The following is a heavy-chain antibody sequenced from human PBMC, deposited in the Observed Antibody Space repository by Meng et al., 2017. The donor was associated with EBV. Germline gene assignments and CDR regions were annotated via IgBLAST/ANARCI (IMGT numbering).Heavy chain of an antibody. V-gene: IGHV4-39*06. CDR2: IYYSGST. D-gene: IGHD3-10*01. Sequence: RLQLRESGLGRVKPSANPSFTCTVSGGSISSSSYYWGWIRQPPGKGLEWIGSIYYSGSTYYNPFLKSRVTISVDTSKNQFSLKLSSVTAADTAVYYCARSSPVRFGELSNWGQGTLVTVSS. J-gene: IGHJ4*02. CDR3: ARSSPVRFGELSN. CDR1: GGSISSSSYY.